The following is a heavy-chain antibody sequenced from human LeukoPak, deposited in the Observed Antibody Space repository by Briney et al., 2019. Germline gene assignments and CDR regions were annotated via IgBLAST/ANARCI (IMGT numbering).Heavy chain of an antibody. J-gene: IGHJ4*02. CDR3: AKTPVDGSGVFDY. CDR1: GFTFSSYS. CDR2: ISSSSSYI. V-gene: IGHV3-21*04. Sequence: PGGSLRLSCAASGFTFSSYSMNWVRQAPGKGLEWVSSISSSSSYIYYADSVKGRFTISRDNSKNTLYLQMNSLRAEDTAVYYCAKTPVDGSGVFDYWGQGTLVTVSS. D-gene: IGHD3-10*01.